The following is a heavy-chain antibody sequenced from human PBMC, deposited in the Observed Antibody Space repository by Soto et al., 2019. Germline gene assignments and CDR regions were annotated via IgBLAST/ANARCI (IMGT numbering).Heavy chain of an antibody. J-gene: IGHJ4*02. CDR1: GGSFSGYY. D-gene: IGHD1-26*01. Sequence: QVQLQQWGAGLLKPSETLSLTCAVYGGSFSGYYWSWIRQPPGKGLEGIGEINHSGSTNYNPSLKSRVTISVDTSKNQFSLKLSSVTAADTAVYYCARAASGSYHDYWGQGTLVTVSS. V-gene: IGHV4-34*01. CDR2: INHSGST. CDR3: ARAASGSYHDY.